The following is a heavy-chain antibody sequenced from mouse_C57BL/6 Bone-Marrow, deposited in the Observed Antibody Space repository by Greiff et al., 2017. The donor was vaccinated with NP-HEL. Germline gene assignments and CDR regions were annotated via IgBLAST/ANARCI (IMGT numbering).Heavy chain of an antibody. D-gene: IGHD3-2*02. V-gene: IGHV1-53*01. CDR2: INPNNGGT. CDR3: ARDSGYAFDY. J-gene: IGHJ2*01. Sequence: QVQLKQPGTELVKPGASVKLSCKASGYTFTSYWMHWLQQRPGQGLEWIGNINPNNGGTNDNEKFKTKATLTVDKSSSTAYMQLSSLTSEDSAVDYCARDSGYAFDYWGQGTTLTVSS. CDR1: GYTFTSYW.